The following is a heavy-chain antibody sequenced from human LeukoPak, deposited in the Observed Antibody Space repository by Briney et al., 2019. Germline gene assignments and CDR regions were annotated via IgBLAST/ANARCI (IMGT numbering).Heavy chain of an antibody. CDR1: GYTFTGYY. Sequence: VKVSCKASGYTFTGYYMHWVRQAPGQGLEWMGRIDPNSGGTNYAQKFQGRVTMTRDTSISTAYMELSRLRSDDTAVYYCAREPRNYYEIDYWGQGTLVTVSS. J-gene: IGHJ4*02. CDR2: IDPNSGGT. CDR3: AREPRNYYEIDY. D-gene: IGHD3-22*01. V-gene: IGHV1-2*06.